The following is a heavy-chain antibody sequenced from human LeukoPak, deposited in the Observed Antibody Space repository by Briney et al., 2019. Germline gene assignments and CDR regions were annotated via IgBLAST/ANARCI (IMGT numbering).Heavy chain of an antibody. CDR1: GFTFRSYA. V-gene: IGHV3-23*01. Sequence: GGSLRLSCEASGFTFRSYAMTWVRQAPGKGLEWVSAISGSGAKTYYADSVKGRFTISRDNSRSTVYLQMSSLRVEDTAVYYCAQGDSYYDFLLSVWGQGTMVTVSS. CDR2: ISGSGAKT. CDR3: AQGDSYYDFLLSV. D-gene: IGHD3-3*01. J-gene: IGHJ3*01.